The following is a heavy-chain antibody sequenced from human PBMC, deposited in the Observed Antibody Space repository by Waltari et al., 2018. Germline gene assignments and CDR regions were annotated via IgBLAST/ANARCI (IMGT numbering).Heavy chain of an antibody. D-gene: IGHD4-17*01. V-gene: IGHV4-38-2*01. CDR3: ATATTAHFDF. CDR1: GFPISSGYY. Sequence: QVQLQESGPGLVKPSENLSLTCAVSGFPISSGYYWHWFRQPPGKGLEWVGTIYYSGTTYYTPSLQSRVSISVDTSKNEFSLTLTSVTAADTAVYYCATATTAHFDFWGQGSLVTVSS. J-gene: IGHJ4*02. CDR2: IYYSGTT.